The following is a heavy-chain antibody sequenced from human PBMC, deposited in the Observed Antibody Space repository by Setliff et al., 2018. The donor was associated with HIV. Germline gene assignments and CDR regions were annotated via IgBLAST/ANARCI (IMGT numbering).Heavy chain of an antibody. D-gene: IGHD3-22*01. CDR2: IREDATSK. CDR3: ARAYYHHSGAYWSTDYYYSYIDV. V-gene: IGHV3-7*03. Sequence: LRLSCACSGFSFGDYWMTWVRQAPGKGLEWVASIREDATSKYYVGSVKGRFTISRDNAKNSLYLQMGSLRAEDTAVYYCARAYYHHSGAYWSTDYYYSYIDVWGKGTTVTVSS. J-gene: IGHJ6*03. CDR1: GFSFGDYW.